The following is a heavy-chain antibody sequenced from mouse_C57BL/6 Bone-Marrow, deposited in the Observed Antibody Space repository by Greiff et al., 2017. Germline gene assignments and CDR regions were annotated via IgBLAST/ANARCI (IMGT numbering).Heavy chain of an antibody. CDR3: ARGRTGRLAY. V-gene: IGHV1-66*01. Sequence: QVQLKQSGPELVKPGASVKISCKASGYSFTSYYIHWVKQRPGQGLEWIGWIYPGSGNTKYNEKFKGKATLTADPSSSTAYMQLSSLTSEDSAVYYCARGRTGRLAYWGQGTLVTVSA. J-gene: IGHJ3*01. D-gene: IGHD4-1*01. CDR2: IYPGSGNT. CDR1: GYSFTSYY.